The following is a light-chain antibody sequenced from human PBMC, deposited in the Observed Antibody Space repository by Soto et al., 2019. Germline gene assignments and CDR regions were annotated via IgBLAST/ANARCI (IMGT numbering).Light chain of an antibody. J-gene: IGLJ1*01. CDR1: SSDVGGYSY. CDR2: DVS. Sequence: LTQPASVSGSPGQSITISCTGTSSDVGGYSYVSWYQQHPGKAPKLMIYDVSDRPSGVSNRFSASKSGNTASLTISGLQAEDEADYYCCSYTSSSTPWVFGTGTKVTVL. V-gene: IGLV2-14*03. CDR3: CSYTSSSTPWV.